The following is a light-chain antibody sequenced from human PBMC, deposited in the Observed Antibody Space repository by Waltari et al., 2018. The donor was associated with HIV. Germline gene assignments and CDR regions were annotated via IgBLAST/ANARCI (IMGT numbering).Light chain of an antibody. CDR2: LGS. V-gene: IGKV2-28*01. Sequence: DIVMTQSPLSLPVTPGEPASISCRSSQSLLHSNGYTYLDWYLQRPGQSPQLLIYLGSNRASGVPDRFSGSGSCTDFTLKISRLEAEDVGVYYCMQAVQTPYTFGQGTKLEIK. CDR3: MQAVQTPYT. CDR1: QSLLHSNGYTY. J-gene: IGKJ2*01.